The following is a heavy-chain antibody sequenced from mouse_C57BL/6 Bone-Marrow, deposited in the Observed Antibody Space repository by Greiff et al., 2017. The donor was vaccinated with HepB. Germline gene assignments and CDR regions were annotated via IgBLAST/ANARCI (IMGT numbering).Heavy chain of an antibody. V-gene: IGHV1-69*01. D-gene: IGHD4-1*01. CDR2: IDPSDSYT. J-gene: IGHJ2*01. CDR3: ARHWEYYFDY. CDR1: GYTFTSYW. Sequence: VKLQQPGAELVMPGASVKLSCKASGYTFTSYWMHWVKQRPGQGLEWIGEIDPSDSYTNYNQKFKGKSTLTVDKSSSTAYMQLSSLTSEDSAVYYCARHWEYYFDYWGQGTTLTVSS.